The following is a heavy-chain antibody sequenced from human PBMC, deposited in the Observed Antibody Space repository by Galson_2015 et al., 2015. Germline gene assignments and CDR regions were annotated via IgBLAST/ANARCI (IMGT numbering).Heavy chain of an antibody. J-gene: IGHJ2*01. CDR2: ISGSGGST. V-gene: IGHV3-23*01. Sequence: SLRLSCAASGFTFSSYALSWVRQAPGKGLEWVSAISGSGGSTFYADAVKGRFTISRDNSKSTLYLQMHSLRAEDTAVYYCAKGGYCGGGSCYSIDGYFDLWGRGTLVTVSS. CDR3: AKGGYCGGGSCYSIDGYFDL. CDR1: GFTFSSYA. D-gene: IGHD2-15*01.